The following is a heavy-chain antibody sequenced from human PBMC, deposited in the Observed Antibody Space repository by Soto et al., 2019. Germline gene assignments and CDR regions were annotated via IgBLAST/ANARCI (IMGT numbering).Heavy chain of an antibody. J-gene: IGHJ1*01. Sequence: PGGSLRLSCAASGFTFSSYGMHWVRQAPGKGLEWVAVIWYDGSNKYYADSVKGRFTISRDNSKNTLYLQMNSLRAEDTAVYYCARDGSSWYTAEYFQHWGQGTLVTVSS. CDR1: GFTFSSYG. D-gene: IGHD6-13*01. CDR3: ARDGSSWYTAEYFQH. V-gene: IGHV3-33*01. CDR2: IWYDGSNK.